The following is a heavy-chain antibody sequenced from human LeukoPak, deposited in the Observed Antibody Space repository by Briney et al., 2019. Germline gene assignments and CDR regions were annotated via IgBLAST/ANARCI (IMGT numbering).Heavy chain of an antibody. D-gene: IGHD5-12*01. Sequence: GGSWKLPLEALGLPSISYTMNWFRQVPGKGLDWVSYFISRSSTIYYADSVKGRFTISRDNAKNSLYLQMNSLRAEDTAVYYCARGGNSGYGIDSLYWYFDLWGRGTLVTVSS. CDR2: FISRSSTI. CDR1: GLPSISYT. CDR3: ARGGNSGYGIDSLYWYFDL. V-gene: IGHV3-48*04. J-gene: IGHJ2*01.